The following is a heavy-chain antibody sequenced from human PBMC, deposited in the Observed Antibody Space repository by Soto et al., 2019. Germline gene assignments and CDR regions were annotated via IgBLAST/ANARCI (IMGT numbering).Heavy chain of an antibody. J-gene: IGHJ5*02. CDR3: ARDNGLRWYPNWFDP. CDR2: ISGSGDAT. V-gene: IGHV3-23*01. CDR1: GVSFRSFA. Sequence: GSLRLSCAVSGVSFRSFAMSWVRQAPGKGLEWISAISGSGDATYYTDSVKGRFTISRDNSKNTLYLQMNNLRVEDTALYFCARDNGLRWYPNWFDPWGQGTQVTVSS. D-gene: IGHD2-15*01.